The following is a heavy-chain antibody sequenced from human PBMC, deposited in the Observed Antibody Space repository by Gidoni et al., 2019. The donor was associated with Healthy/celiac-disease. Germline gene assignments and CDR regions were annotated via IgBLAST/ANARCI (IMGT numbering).Heavy chain of an antibody. D-gene: IGHD6-13*01. V-gene: IGHV4-39*01. J-gene: IGHJ3*02. CDR1: GGSISSSSYY. CDR3: ARPNIAAAGTFDI. Sequence: QLQLQESGPGPVKPSETLSLTCTVPGGSISSSSYYWGWIRQPPGKGLEWIGSIYYSGSTYYNPSLKSRVTMSVDTSKNQFSLKLSSVTAADTAVYYCARPNIAAAGTFDIWGQGTMVTVSS. CDR2: IYYSGST.